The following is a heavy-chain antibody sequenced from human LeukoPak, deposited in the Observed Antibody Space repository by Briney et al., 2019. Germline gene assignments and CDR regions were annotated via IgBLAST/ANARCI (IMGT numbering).Heavy chain of an antibody. CDR2: IWSDASNK. V-gene: IGHV3-30*02. CDR1: GFTFSAYG. CDR3: AKDYLGASHTFDI. D-gene: IGHD1-26*01. Sequence: PGGSLRLSCAASGFTFSAYGMEWVRQAPGKGLEWVAAIWSDASNKHYADPVKGRFTISRDNSKNTLYLQMNSLRGEDTAVYYCAKDYLGASHTFDIWGQGTMVTVSS. J-gene: IGHJ3*02.